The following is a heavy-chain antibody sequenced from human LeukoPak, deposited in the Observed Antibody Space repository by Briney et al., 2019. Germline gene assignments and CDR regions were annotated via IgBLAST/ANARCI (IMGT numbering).Heavy chain of an antibody. Sequence: GGSLRLSCAASGFTFSNAWMSWVRQAPGKGLEWVGRIESKTDGGTTDYAAPVKGRFTISRDDSKNTLYLQMNSLKTEDTAVYYCATGYDFWSGYYRPGAFDMWGQGTMVTVSS. J-gene: IGHJ3*02. D-gene: IGHD3-3*01. CDR2: IESKTDGGTT. CDR3: ATGYDFWSGYYRPGAFDM. CDR1: GFTFSNAW. V-gene: IGHV3-15*04.